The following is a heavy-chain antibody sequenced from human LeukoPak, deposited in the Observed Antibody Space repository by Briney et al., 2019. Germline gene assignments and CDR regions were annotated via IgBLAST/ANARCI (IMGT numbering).Heavy chain of an antibody. V-gene: IGHV4-39*07. CDR3: ARVAKLLSGTMMDPVFDP. CDR1: GGSISSSSYY. D-gene: IGHD3-22*01. CDR2: IYYSGST. J-gene: IGHJ5*02. Sequence: SETLSLTCTVSGGSISSSSYYWGWIRQPPGKGLEWIGSIYYSGSTYYDPSLKSRVTISVDTSKNQFSLKLSSVTAADTAVYYCARVAKLLSGTMMDPVFDPWGQGTLVTVSS.